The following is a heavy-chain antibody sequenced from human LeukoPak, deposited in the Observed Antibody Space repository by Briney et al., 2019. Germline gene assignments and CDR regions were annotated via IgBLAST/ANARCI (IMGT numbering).Heavy chain of an antibody. Sequence: SETLSLTCTVSGGSISSSSYYWGWIRQPPGKGLEWIGSIYYSGSTYYNPSLKSRVTISVDTSKNQFSLKLSSVTAADTAVYYCARRRGGGSYSRWGQGTLVTVSS. CDR3: ARRRGGGSYSR. CDR1: GGSISSSSYY. J-gene: IGHJ4*02. D-gene: IGHD1-26*01. V-gene: IGHV4-39*01. CDR2: IYYSGST.